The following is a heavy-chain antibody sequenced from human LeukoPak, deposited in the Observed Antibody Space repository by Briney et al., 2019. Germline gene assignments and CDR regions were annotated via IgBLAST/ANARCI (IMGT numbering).Heavy chain of an antibody. Sequence: SETLSLTCAVSGYSISSGYYWGWIRPPPGKGLEWIGSIYHSGSTYYNPSLKSRVTISVDTSKNQFSLKLSSVTAADTAVYYCARSRRLLVFDYWGQGTLVTVSS. D-gene: IGHD2-15*01. V-gene: IGHV4-38-2*01. CDR1: GYSISSGYY. CDR3: ARSRRLLVFDY. J-gene: IGHJ4*02. CDR2: IYHSGST.